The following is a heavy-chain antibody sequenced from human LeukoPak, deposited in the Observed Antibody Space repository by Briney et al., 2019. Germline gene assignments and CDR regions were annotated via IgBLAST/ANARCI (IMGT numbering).Heavy chain of an antibody. CDR1: GFTLSSYA. J-gene: IGHJ3*02. V-gene: IGHV3-23*01. D-gene: IGHD3-22*01. CDR3: ASRYYYDSSGYYLDAFDI. CDR2: ICGSGGST. Sequence: PGGSLRLSWAGSGFTLSSYAMGWVRQAPGKGLEWVSAICGSGGSTYYADSVKGRFTISRDNSKNTLYLQMNSLRAEDTAVYYCASRYYYDSSGYYLDAFDIWGQGTMVTVSS.